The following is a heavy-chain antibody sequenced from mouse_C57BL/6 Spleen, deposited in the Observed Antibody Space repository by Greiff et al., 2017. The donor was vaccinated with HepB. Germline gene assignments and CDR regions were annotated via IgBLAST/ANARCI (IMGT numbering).Heavy chain of an antibody. CDR2: INPSSGYT. Sequence: QVQLQQSGAELAKPGASVKLSCKASGYTFTSYWMHWVKQRPGQGLEWIGYINPSSGYTKYNQKFKDKATLTADKSSRTAYMQLSSLTYEDSAVYYCARGAITTVAYFDYWGQGTTLTVSS. D-gene: IGHD1-1*01. CDR3: ARGAITTVAYFDY. CDR1: GYTFTSYW. J-gene: IGHJ2*01. V-gene: IGHV1-7*01.